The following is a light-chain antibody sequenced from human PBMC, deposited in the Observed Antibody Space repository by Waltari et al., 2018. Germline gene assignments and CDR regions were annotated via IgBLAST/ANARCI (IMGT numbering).Light chain of an antibody. J-gene: IGKJ5*01. Sequence: EIVLTQSPAHLALSPGERATLSCRASQSVSSHLAWYQQKPGRAPRLLIYDASSRATGIPARFSGSGSGTDFTLTISSLEPEDFAVYYCQQRSNWPSTFGQGTRLEIK. CDR2: DAS. CDR3: QQRSNWPST. CDR1: QSVSSH. V-gene: IGKV3-11*01.